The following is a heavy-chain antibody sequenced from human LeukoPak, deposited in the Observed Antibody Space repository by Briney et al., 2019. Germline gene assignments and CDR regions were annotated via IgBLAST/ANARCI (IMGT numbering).Heavy chain of an antibody. D-gene: IGHD5-18*01. CDR1: GHTFTSYY. CDR3: ARDISDTAMVGGAFDI. J-gene: IGHJ3*02. Sequence: ASVKVSCKASGHTFTSYYMHWVRQAPGQGLEWMGIINPSGGSTSYAQKFQGRVTMTRDMSTSTVYMELSSLRSEDTAVYYCARDISDTAMVGGAFDIWGQGTMVTVSS. V-gene: IGHV1-46*01. CDR2: INPSGGST.